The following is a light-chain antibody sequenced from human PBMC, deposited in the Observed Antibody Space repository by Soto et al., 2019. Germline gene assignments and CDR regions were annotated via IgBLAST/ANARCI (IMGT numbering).Light chain of an antibody. Sequence: DIQMTQSPSTLSASVGDRVTITCQASESFSSWLAWYQQKPGKAPKLLIYRASNLESGVPSRFTGSGSGTEFTLTISSLQPDDFATYYCQQYKSSLLTFGPGTKVDIK. J-gene: IGKJ3*01. CDR2: RAS. CDR1: ESFSSW. V-gene: IGKV1-5*03. CDR3: QQYKSSLLT.